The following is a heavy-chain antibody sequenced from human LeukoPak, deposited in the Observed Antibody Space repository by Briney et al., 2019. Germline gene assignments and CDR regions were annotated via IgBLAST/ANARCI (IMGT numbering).Heavy chain of an antibody. D-gene: IGHD3-22*01. CDR3: ARGFHRYNYDSGAYSVY. J-gene: IGHJ4*02. Sequence: PGRSLRLSCAASRFTFSSYSMNWVRQAPGKGLEWISYISSSSSTIYYADSVRGRFTISRDNAKNSLYLQMNSLRAEDTAVYYCARGFHRYNYDSGAYSVYWGQGTLVTVSS. V-gene: IGHV3-48*01. CDR1: RFTFSSYS. CDR2: ISSSSSTI.